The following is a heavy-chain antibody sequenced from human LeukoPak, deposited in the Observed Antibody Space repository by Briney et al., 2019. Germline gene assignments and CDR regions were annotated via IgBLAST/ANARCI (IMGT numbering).Heavy chain of an antibody. CDR1: GGSLSSYY. J-gene: IGHJ4*02. CDR3: ARESSSGWYYFDS. V-gene: IGHV4-59*01. Sequence: PSETLSLTCTVSGGSLSSYYWSWIRQPPGKGLEWIGHIYYSGSTNYNPSLQSRVIISLDTSKNQFSLKLSSVTVADTAAYYCARESSSGWYYFDSWGQGTLVTVSS. D-gene: IGHD6-19*01. CDR2: IYYSGST.